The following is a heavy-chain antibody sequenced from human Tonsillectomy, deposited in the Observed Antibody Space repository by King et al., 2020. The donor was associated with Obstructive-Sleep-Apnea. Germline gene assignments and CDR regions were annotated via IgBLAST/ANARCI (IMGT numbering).Heavy chain of an antibody. Sequence: QLVQSGAEVKKPGASLKVSCKTSGYTFIGYYIHWVRQAPGQGLEWMGWVNPNSGGTKFAQNFQGRVTMSRDTSITTAYMELSRLTSDDTAVYFCAGDGSGTYHDAFDIWGQGTMVTVSS. CDR1: GYTFIGYY. CDR3: AGDGSGTYHDAFDI. D-gene: IGHD3-10*01. CDR2: VNPNSGGT. V-gene: IGHV1-2*02. J-gene: IGHJ3*02.